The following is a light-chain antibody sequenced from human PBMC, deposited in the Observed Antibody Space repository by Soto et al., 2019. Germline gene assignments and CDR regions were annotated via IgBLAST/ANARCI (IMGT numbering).Light chain of an antibody. CDR3: SSYTSSSTPYV. V-gene: IGLV2-14*01. Sequence: QSVLTQPASVSGSPGQSITISCTGTSSDVGGYNYVSWYQQHPGKVPKLMIYDVSNRPSGVSYRFSGSKSGNTASLTISGLQAEDEADYYCSSYTSSSTPYVFGTGTKVTVL. J-gene: IGLJ1*01. CDR2: DVS. CDR1: SSDVGGYNY.